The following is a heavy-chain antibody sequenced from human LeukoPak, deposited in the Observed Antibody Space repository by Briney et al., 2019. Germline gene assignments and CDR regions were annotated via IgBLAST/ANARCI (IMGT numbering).Heavy chain of an antibody. Sequence: PSETLSLTCAVYGGSFSGYYWSWLRQPPGKGLEWIGEINHSGSTNYNPSLKSRVTISVDTSKNQFSLKLSSVTAADTAVYYCARARRGYSYGLDYWGQGTLVTVSS. CDR1: GGSFSGYY. V-gene: IGHV4-34*01. CDR2: INHSGST. J-gene: IGHJ4*02. CDR3: ARARRGYSYGLDY. D-gene: IGHD5-18*01.